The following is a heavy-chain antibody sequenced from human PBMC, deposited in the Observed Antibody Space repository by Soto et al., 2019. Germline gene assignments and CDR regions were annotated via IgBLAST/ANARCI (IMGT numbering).Heavy chain of an antibody. CDR2: IYYSGST. CDR1: GGSIINNY. CDR3: AREEVTMVRGVYYYYGMDV. D-gene: IGHD3-10*01. V-gene: IGHV4-59*01. Sequence: SETLSLTCDVSGGSIINNYWWAWIRQSPGKGLVWIGYIYYSGSTNYNPSLKSRVTISVDTSKNQFSLTLSSVTAADTAVYYCAREEVTMVRGVYYYYGMDVWGQGTTVTVSS. J-gene: IGHJ6*02.